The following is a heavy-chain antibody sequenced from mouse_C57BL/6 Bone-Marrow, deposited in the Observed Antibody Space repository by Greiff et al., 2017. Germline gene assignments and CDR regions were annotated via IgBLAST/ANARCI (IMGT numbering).Heavy chain of an antibody. CDR1: GFTFSSYA. J-gene: IGHJ2*01. D-gene: IGHD1-1*01. Sequence: DVMLVESGGGLVKPGGSLKLSCAASGFTFSSYAMSWVRQTPEKRLEWVATISDGGSYTYYPDNVKGRFTISRDNAKNNLYLQMSHLKSEDTAMYYCAREDYSYFDYWGQGTTLTVSS. CDR3: AREDYSYFDY. CDR2: ISDGGSYT. V-gene: IGHV5-4*01.